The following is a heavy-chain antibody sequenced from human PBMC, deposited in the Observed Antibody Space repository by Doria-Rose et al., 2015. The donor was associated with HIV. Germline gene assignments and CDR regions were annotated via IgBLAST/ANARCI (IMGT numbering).Heavy chain of an antibody. J-gene: IGHJ4*02. CDR3: ARIKSSRWYHKYYFDF. V-gene: IGHV2-26*01. CDR1: GVSLSSPGMG. D-gene: IGHD6-13*01. CDR2: IFSDDER. Sequence: QITLKVSGPVLVKPTETLTLTCTVSGVSLSSPGMGVSWIRQPPGKALEWLANIFSDDERSYKTSLKSRLTISRCTSKGQVVLTMTDMDPVDTATYYCARIKSSRWYHKYYFDFWGQGTLVIVSA.